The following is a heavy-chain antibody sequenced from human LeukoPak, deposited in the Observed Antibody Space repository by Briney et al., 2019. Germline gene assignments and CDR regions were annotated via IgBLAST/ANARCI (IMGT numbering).Heavy chain of an antibody. J-gene: IGHJ3*02. V-gene: IGHV3-21*01. CDR1: GFTSSSYS. Sequence: GGSLRLSCAASGFTSSSYSMNWVRQAPGKGLEWVSSISSSSSYIYYADSVKGRFTISRDNAKNSLYLQMNSLRAEDTAVYYCARAPPWRGAFDIWGQGTMVTVSS. CDR3: ARAPPWRGAFDI. CDR2: ISSSSSYI. D-gene: IGHD3-3*01.